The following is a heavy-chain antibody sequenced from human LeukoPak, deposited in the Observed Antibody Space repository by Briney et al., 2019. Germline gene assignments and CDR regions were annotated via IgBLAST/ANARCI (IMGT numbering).Heavy chain of an antibody. CDR2: IYSGGST. V-gene: IGHV3-53*01. CDR3: AKSHDYGDYKVFFDY. J-gene: IGHJ4*02. CDR1: GFTVSSNY. D-gene: IGHD4-17*01. Sequence: GGSLRLSCAASGFTVSSNYISWVRQAPGKGLEWVSVIYSGGSTYYADSVKGRFTISRDNSKNTLYLQMNSLRAEDTAVYYCAKSHDYGDYKVFFDYWGQGTLVTVSS.